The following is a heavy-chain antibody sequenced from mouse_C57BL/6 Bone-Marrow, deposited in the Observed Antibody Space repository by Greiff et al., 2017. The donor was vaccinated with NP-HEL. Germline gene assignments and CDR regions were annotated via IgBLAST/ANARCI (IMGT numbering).Heavy chain of an antibody. D-gene: IGHD1-1*01. V-gene: IGHV1-54*01. CDR1: GYAFTNYL. CDR3: LITTVVADY. J-gene: IGHJ2*01. Sequence: QVHVKQSGAELVRPGTSVKVSCKASGYAFTNYLIEWVKQRPGQGLEWIGVINPGSGGTNYNEKFKGKATLTADKSSSTAYMQLSSLTSEDSAVYFCLITTVVADYWGQGTTLTVSS. CDR2: INPGSGGT.